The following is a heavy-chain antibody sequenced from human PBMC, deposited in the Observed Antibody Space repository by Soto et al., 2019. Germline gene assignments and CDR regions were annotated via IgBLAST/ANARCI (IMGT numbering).Heavy chain of an antibody. Sequence: EVQLVESGGGLVQPGRSLRLSCAASGFTFDNYAMHWVRQAPGKGLEWVSGISWTGDSMAYADSGKGRFTISRDNAKNSRYLQMNSLGAEDTAFYYCAKDMRPWLGLEHWDQGTMVTVSS. D-gene: IGHD6-19*01. CDR3: AKDMRPWLGLEH. CDR1: GFTFDNYA. V-gene: IGHV3-9*01. CDR2: ISWTGDSM. J-gene: IGHJ4*02.